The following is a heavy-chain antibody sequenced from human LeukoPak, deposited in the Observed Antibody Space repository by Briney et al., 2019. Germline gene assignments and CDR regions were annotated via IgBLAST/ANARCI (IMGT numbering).Heavy chain of an antibody. CDR1: GFTFSSYS. Sequence: PGGSLRLSCAASGFTFSSYSMNWVRQAPGKGLEWISYISSSSSTVYYADSVKGRFTISRDNAKNSLYLQMNSLRAEDTAVYYCARERGPTYYDFWSGYYRSDKNYFDYWGQGTLVTVSS. J-gene: IGHJ4*02. CDR2: ISSSSSTV. D-gene: IGHD3-3*01. CDR3: ARERGPTYYDFWSGYYRSDKNYFDY. V-gene: IGHV3-48*01.